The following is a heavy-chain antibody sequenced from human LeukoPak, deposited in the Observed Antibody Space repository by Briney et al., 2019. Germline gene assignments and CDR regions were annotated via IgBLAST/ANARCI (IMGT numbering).Heavy chain of an antibody. CDR2: ISGSGGST. V-gene: IGHV3-23*01. J-gene: IGHJ4*02. CDR1: GLTFSSSA. D-gene: IGHD3-10*01. Sequence: GGSLRLSCAASGLTFSSSALSWVRQAPGKGLEWVSAISGSGGSTYYADSVKGRFTISRDNSKNTLYLQMNSLRAEDTAVYYCARDGWFGYFDYWGQGTLVTVSS. CDR3: ARDGWFGYFDY.